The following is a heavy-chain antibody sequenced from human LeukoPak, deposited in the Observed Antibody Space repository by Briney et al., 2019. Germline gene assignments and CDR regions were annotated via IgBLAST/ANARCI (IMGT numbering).Heavy chain of an antibody. Sequence: SETLSLTCAVYGGSFSGYYWSWIRQPPGKGLEWIGEINHSGSTNYSPSLKSRVTISVDTSTNQFSLKLSSVTAADTAVYYCARESWYSYGYYYYYYMDVWGKGTTVTVSS. D-gene: IGHD5-18*01. CDR2: INHSGST. CDR1: GGSFSGYY. J-gene: IGHJ6*03. V-gene: IGHV4-34*01. CDR3: ARESWYSYGYYYYYYMDV.